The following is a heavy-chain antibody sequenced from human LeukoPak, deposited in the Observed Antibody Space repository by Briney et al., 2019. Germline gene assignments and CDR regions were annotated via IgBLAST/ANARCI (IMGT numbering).Heavy chain of an antibody. Sequence: PGGSLRLSCAASGFTFSSYAMHWVRQAPGKGLEYVSAISSNGGSTYYAGSVKGRFTISRDNSKNTLYLQMGSLRAEGMAVYYRARSAVYGSSCFDYWGQGTLVTVSS. CDR1: GFTFSSYA. D-gene: IGHD3-10*01. J-gene: IGHJ4*02. CDR2: ISSNGGST. V-gene: IGHV3-64*02. CDR3: ARSAVYGSSCFDY.